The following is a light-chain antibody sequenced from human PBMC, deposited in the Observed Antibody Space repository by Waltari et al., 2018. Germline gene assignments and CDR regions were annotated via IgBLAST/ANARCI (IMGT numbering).Light chain of an antibody. CDR2: AGS. CDR3: CSYAGSSTYV. J-gene: IGLJ1*01. CDR1: SIDVGNYNL. Sequence: QSALTQPASVSGSPGQSLTISCTGTSIDVGNYNLVAWYQQHPGKAPKLMISAGSKRPSGVSNRFSGSKSGNTASLTISGLQAEDEADYYCCSYAGSSTYVFGTGTKVTVL. V-gene: IGLV2-23*01.